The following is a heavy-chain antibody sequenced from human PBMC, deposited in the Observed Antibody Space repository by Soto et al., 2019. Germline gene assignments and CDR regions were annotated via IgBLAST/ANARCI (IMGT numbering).Heavy chain of an antibody. CDR3: AREYHPIAAAGHFDY. CDR1: GFTFSSYA. J-gene: IGHJ4*02. CDR2: ISYDGGNK. V-gene: IGHV3-30-3*01. D-gene: IGHD6-13*01. Sequence: SCAASGFTFSSYAMHWVRQAPGKGLEWVAVISYDGGNKYYADSVKGRFTISRDNSKNTLYLQMNSLRAEDTAVYYRAREYHPIAAAGHFDYWGQGTLVTVSS.